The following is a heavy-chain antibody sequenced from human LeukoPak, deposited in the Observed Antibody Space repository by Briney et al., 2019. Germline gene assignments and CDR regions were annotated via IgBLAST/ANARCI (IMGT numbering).Heavy chain of an antibody. J-gene: IGHJ4*02. V-gene: IGHV3-23*01. CDR2: ISGSGGGT. CDR3: AKDGSGNGYPNYYFDY. D-gene: IGHD5-24*01. Sequence: GGSLRPSCAASGFTFSTYAMSWVRQAPGKGLEWVSTISGSGGGTYYADSVKGRLTISRDNSKNTLYLQMNSLRAEDAAVYYCAKDGSGNGYPNYYFDYWGQGTLVTVSS. CDR1: GFTFSTYA.